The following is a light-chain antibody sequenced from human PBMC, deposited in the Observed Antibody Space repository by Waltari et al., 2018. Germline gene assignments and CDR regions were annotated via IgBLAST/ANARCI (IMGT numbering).Light chain of an antibody. V-gene: IGLV2-11*01. CDR1: SSDIGNYNY. Sequence: QSALTQPRSVSGSPGQSVTLSCTGTSSDIGNYNYVSCYQHHPGKAPRLMIYDVTKRPSGVPARFSGSKSGNTASLTISGLQAEDEADYYCCSYAGFYSYYVFGTGTKATVL. CDR3: CSYAGFYSYYV. CDR2: DVT. J-gene: IGLJ1*01.